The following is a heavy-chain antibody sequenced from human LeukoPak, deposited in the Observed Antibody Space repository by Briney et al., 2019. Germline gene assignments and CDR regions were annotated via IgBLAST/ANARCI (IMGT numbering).Heavy chain of an antibody. CDR3: ARDDHRGYSYGYGDY. CDR1: GFPFSSYA. Sequence: GSLSLSCAASGFPFSSYAMHWVRQAPGKGLEWVAVISYDGSNKYYADSVKGRFTISRDNSKNTLYLQMNSLRAEDTAVYYCARDDHRGYSYGYGDYWGQGTLVTVSS. CDR2: ISYDGSNK. V-gene: IGHV3-30-3*01. J-gene: IGHJ4*02. D-gene: IGHD5-18*01.